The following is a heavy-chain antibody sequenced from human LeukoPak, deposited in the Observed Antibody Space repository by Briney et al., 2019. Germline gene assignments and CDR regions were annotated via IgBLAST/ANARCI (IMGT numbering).Heavy chain of an antibody. J-gene: IGHJ5*02. CDR3: ARVLPAQLLGNWFDP. Sequence: ASVKVSCKASGYTFTSYGISWVRQAPGQGLEWMGWISAYNGNTNYAQKLQGRVTMTTDTSTSTAYMELRSLRSDDTAVYYCARVLPAQLLGNWFDPWGQGTLVTVSS. CDR2: ISAYNGNT. D-gene: IGHD2-2*01. CDR1: GYTFTSYG. V-gene: IGHV1-18*01.